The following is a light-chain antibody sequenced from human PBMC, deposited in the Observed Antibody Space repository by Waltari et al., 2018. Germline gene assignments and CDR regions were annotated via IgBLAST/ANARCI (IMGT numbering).Light chain of an antibody. CDR3: AVWDDSLSGPV. Sequence: QSVLTQPPSTSGAPGQRVAISCDGSSSNIGSYHVYFYQQLPGTAPKLLIYRNKQRPSGVPDRFSGSKSGTSASLAISGLRSEDESDYYCAVWDDSLSGPVLGGGTKLTVL. V-gene: IGLV1-47*01. CDR2: RNK. J-gene: IGLJ3*02. CDR1: SSNIGSYH.